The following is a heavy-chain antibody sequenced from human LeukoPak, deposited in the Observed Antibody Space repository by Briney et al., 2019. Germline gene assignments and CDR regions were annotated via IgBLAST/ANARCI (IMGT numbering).Heavy chain of an antibody. CDR3: ARGGGGGIV. V-gene: IGHV7-4-1*02. CDR1: GYTFTRDA. J-gene: IGHJ6*02. D-gene: IGHD2-21*01. Sequence: ASVKVSCKASGYTFTRDAMNWMRQAPGQGLEWVGWINTKTGNPTYGQGFTGRFVFSLDTSVSTAYLQINSLRAEDTAVYYCARGGGGGIVWGQGTTVTVSS. CDR2: INTKTGNP.